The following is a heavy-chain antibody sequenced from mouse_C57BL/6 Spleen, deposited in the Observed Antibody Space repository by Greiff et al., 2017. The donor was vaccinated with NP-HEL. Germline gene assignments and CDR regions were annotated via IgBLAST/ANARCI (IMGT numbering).Heavy chain of an antibody. D-gene: IGHD4-1*01. Sequence: QVHVKQPGAELVKPGASVKMSCKASGYTFTSYWITWVKQRPGQGLEWIGDIYPGSGSTNYNEKFKSKATLTVDTSSSTAYMQLSSLTSEDSAVYYCAREGNWDWFAYWGQGTLVTVSA. CDR2: IYPGSGST. CDR1: GYTFTSYW. CDR3: AREGNWDWFAY. J-gene: IGHJ3*01. V-gene: IGHV1-55*01.